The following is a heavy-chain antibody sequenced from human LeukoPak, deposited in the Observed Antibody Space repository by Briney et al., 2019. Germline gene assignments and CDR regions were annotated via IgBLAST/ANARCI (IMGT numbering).Heavy chain of an antibody. V-gene: IGHV3-20*04. Sequence: PGGSLRLSCAASGLTFDDYGMSWVRQAPGKGLEWVSGINWNGGSTGYADSVKGRFTISRDNAKNSLYLQMNSLRAEDTALYYCARDNHYDYVWGSYRLYYFDYWGQGTQVTVSS. D-gene: IGHD3-16*02. CDR1: GLTFDDYG. CDR3: ARDNHYDYVWGSYRLYYFDY. J-gene: IGHJ4*02. CDR2: INWNGGST.